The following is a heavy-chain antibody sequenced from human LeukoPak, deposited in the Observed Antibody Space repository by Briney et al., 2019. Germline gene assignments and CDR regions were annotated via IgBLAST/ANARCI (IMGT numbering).Heavy chain of an antibody. CDR1: GFTFSSYA. J-gene: IGHJ4*02. CDR2: ISYDGSSK. D-gene: IGHD3-10*01. CDR3: AKDEGGGFLWFGELSS. V-gene: IGHV3-30*18. Sequence: GRSLRLSCAASGFTFSSYAMHWVRQAPGKGLEWVAFISYDGSSKNYGGSVKGRFTISRDISKNTLYLQMNSLRAEDTAVYYCAKDEGGGFLWFGELSSWGQGTLVTVSS.